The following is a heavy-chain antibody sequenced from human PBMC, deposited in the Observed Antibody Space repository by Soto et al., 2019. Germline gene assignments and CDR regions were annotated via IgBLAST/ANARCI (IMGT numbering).Heavy chain of an antibody. D-gene: IGHD3-3*01. V-gene: IGHV5-51*07. CDR3: ARGVVLDAFDI. J-gene: IGHJ3*02. Sequence: AESLNISWKASGYSCTSYWNGWVHQMPGKGLEWMGIIYPGDADTRYSASFQGQVTISAGKSISTAYLQWSSLKASDTDMYYCARGVVLDAFDIWGQGTMVTVSS. CDR1: GYSCTSYW. CDR2: IYPGDADT.